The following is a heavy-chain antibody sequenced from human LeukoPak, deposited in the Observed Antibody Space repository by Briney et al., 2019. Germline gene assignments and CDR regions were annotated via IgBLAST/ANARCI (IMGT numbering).Heavy chain of an antibody. CDR1: GYTFTGYY. CDR3: ASLVYYDRSGYSD. CDR2: INPNSGGT. Sequence: ASVKVSCKASGYTFTGYYMHWVRQAPGQGLEWMGWINPNSGGTNYAQKFQGRVTMTRHKSISTAYMELTRLRPDDTAVYYCASLVYYDRSGYSDWGQGTLVTVSS. V-gene: IGHV1-2*02. D-gene: IGHD3-22*01. J-gene: IGHJ4*02.